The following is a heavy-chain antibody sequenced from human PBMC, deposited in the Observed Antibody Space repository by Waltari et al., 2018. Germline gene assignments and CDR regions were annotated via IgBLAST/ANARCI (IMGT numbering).Heavy chain of an antibody. V-gene: IGHV3-74*01. Sequence: EVQLVESGGGLVQPGVSLRLSCAASGFTFISYWMHWVRQAPGKGLVWVSRINRDGSSTSYADSVKGRFTISRDNAKNTLYLQMNSLRAEDTAVYYCAADAPGIAALYWGQGTLVTVSS. CDR3: AADAPGIAALY. CDR2: INRDGSST. CDR1: GFTFISYW. J-gene: IGHJ4*02. D-gene: IGHD6-13*01.